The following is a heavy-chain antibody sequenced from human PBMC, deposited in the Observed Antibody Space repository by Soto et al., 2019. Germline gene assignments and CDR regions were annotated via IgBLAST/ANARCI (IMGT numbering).Heavy chain of an antibody. Sequence: QMQLVQSGPEVKKPGTSVKVSCKASGFTFTSSAVQWVRQARGQRLEWIGWIVVGSGNTNYAQKVQERVPITWDMSTSTAYMELRSLRSEDTALYYCAAASTYPRLLADYYYGMDVWGQGTTVTFSS. CDR2: IVVGSGNT. J-gene: IGHJ6*02. CDR3: AAASTYPRLLADYYYGMDV. D-gene: IGHD2-2*01. CDR1: GFTFTSSA. V-gene: IGHV1-58*01.